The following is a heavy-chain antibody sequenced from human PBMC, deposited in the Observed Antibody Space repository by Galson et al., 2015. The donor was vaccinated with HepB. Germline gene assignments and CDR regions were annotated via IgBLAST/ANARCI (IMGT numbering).Heavy chain of an antibody. CDR2: ISSSEGST. J-gene: IGHJ3*02. Sequence: SLRLSCAASEFTFSSFAMHWVRQAPGKRLECVSGISSSEGSTHYTDSVKGRFIISRDNSKNTLYLQMSSLRPEDTAVYYCVKGGAVELAEFDIWGQGTMVTVSS. D-gene: IGHD1-1*01. CDR3: VKGGAVELAEFDI. V-gene: IGHV3-64D*08. CDR1: EFTFSSFA.